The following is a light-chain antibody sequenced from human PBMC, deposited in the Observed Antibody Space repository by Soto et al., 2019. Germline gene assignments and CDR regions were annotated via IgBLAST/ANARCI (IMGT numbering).Light chain of an antibody. J-gene: IGKJ5*01. V-gene: IGKV3-15*01. CDR2: GAS. CDR1: QSIRTS. CDR3: QRYNDRLMT. Sequence: EIVGNQTPATRCVCKEGRATLSSRASQSIRTSLAWYQQKPGQAPRLLIYGASTRATGLPVRFSGSGSGTQFTLSICSLQSEDVALYRCQRYNDRLMTYGQGARLEIK.